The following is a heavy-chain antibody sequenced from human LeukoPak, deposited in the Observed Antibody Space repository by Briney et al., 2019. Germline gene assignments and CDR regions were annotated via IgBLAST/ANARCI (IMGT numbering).Heavy chain of an antibody. J-gene: IGHJ4*02. CDR2: INPNSGGT. CDR1: GYTFTGYY. V-gene: IGHV1-2*02. CDR3: ARDLHYDILTGYLDY. D-gene: IGHD3-9*01. Sequence: ASVKVSCKASGYTFTGYYMHWVRQAPGQGLEWMGWINPNSGGTNYAQKFQGRVTMTRDTSISTAYMELSRLRSDDTAVYYCARDLHYDILTGYLDYWGQGTLVTVSS.